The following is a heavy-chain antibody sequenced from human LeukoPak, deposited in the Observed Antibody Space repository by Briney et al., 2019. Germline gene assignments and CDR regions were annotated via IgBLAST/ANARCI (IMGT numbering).Heavy chain of an antibody. J-gene: IGHJ4*02. CDR1: GFTSSSHW. Sequence: PGGSLRLSCAASGFTSSSHWMYWVRQAPGKGLVWVSHINRDGSVTNYADSVKGRFTLSRDNAKSTLYLQMNSLRAEDMAVYYGARAGPDYWGQGTLVTVSS. CDR3: ARAGPDY. V-gene: IGHV3-74*01. CDR2: INRDGSVT.